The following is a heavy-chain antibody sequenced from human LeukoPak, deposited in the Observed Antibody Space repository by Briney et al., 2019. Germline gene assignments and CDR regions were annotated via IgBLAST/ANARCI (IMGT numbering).Heavy chain of an antibody. D-gene: IGHD3-10*01. CDR2: ISAYNGNT. V-gene: IGHV1-18*04. J-gene: IGHJ4*02. CDR1: GYTFTSYG. Sequence: ASVKVSCKASGYTFTSYGISWVRQAPGQGLEWMGWISAYNGNTNYAQKLQGRVTMTTDTSTSTAYMELRSLRSDDTAVYYCARGTMVRGVILNFDYWGQGTLDTVSS. CDR3: ARGTMVRGVILNFDY.